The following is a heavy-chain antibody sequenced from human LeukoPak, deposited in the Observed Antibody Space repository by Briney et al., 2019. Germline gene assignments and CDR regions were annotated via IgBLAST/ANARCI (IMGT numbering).Heavy chain of an antibody. CDR1: GGSISSGGYS. D-gene: IGHD4-17*01. V-gene: IGHV4-30-2*01. Sequence: MASETLSLTCAVSGGSISSGGYSWSWIRQPPGKGLEWIGYIYHSGSTYYNPSLKSRVTISVDRSKNQFSLKLSSVTAADTAVYYCARDHRYYGDYGNGDYWGQGTLVTVSS. J-gene: IGHJ4*02. CDR3: ARDHRYYGDYGNGDY. CDR2: IYHSGST.